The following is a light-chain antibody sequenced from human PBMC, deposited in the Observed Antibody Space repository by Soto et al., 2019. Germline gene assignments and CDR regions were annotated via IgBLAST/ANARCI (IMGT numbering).Light chain of an antibody. Sequence: EIVLTQSPDTLSLSPGERATLSCRASQSVSSTYLAWYQQKPGQAPRLLIYDTSSRATGIPDRFSGSGSGTDFTLAISRLEPEDFAVYYCQQCGSSPSFGQGTKVELK. CDR1: QSVSSTY. CDR3: QQCGSSPS. CDR2: DTS. J-gene: IGKJ1*01. V-gene: IGKV3-20*01.